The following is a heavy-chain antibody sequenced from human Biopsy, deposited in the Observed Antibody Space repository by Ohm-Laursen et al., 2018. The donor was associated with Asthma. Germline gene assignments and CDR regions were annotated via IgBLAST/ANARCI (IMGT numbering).Heavy chain of an antibody. CDR1: AYTFIDYH. CDR2: INPNGGAT. CDR3: ARVQKSPGDRWFDP. V-gene: IGHV1-2*06. J-gene: IGHJ5*02. Sequence: VSSVKVSCKTSAYTFIDYHLHWVRQAPGEGLEWMGRINPNGGATIYAQKFQGRVTMTRDTSISTAYMELSRLTSDDTAVYYCARVQKSPGDRWFDPWGQGTLVTVSS. D-gene: IGHD7-27*01.